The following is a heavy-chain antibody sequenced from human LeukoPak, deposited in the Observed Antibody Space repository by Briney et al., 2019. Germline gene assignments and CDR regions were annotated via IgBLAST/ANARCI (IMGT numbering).Heavy chain of an antibody. CDR2: IYPGDSDT. CDR3: ARQGSDTMARGVIIKAYYYYYMDV. D-gene: IGHD3-10*01. Sequence: GESLKISCKGSGYSFTNYWIGWVRQMPGKGLEWMGIIYPGDSDTRYSPSFQGQVTISDDKSISTAYLQWSSLKASDTAMYYCARQGSDTMARGVIIKAYYYYYMDVWGKGTTVTVSS. J-gene: IGHJ6*03. CDR1: GYSFTNYW. V-gene: IGHV5-51*01.